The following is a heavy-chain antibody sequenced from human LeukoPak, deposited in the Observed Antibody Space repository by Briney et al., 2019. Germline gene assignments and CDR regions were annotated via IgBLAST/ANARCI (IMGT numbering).Heavy chain of an antibody. J-gene: IGHJ4*02. CDR1: GFTFSSYT. Sequence: GRSLRLSCAASGFTFSSYTMHWVRQGPGKGLEWVAVISYDGSNKYYADSVKGRFTISRDNSKNTLYLQMNSLKPEDTAVYYCARPSGNYLEFWGQGTLVTVSS. V-gene: IGHV3-30-3*01. D-gene: IGHD1-26*01. CDR2: ISYDGSNK. CDR3: ARPSGNYLEF.